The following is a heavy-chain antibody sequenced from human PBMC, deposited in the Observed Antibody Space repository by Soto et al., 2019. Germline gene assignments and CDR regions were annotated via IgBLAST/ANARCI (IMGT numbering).Heavy chain of an antibody. V-gene: IGHV3-11*01. Sequence: GGSLRLSCAASGFTFSDYYMSWIRQAPGKGLEWVSYISSSGSTIYYADSVKGRFTISRDNAKNSLYLQMNSLRAEDTAVYYCARVPGYSGYDYYYYYYMDVWGKGTTVTVSS. D-gene: IGHD5-12*01. CDR1: GFTFSDYY. CDR3: ARVPGYSGYDYYYYYYMDV. J-gene: IGHJ6*03. CDR2: ISSSGSTI.